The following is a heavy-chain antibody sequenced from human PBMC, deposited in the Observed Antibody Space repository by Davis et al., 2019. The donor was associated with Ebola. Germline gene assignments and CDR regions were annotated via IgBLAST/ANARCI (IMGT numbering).Heavy chain of an antibody. CDR1: GYSINRGFT. D-gene: IGHD6-19*01. J-gene: IGHJ3*01. Sequence: MPSETLSLTCAVSGYSINRGFTWGWIRQPPGKGLEWIGSIYHSGSTNYSPSLKSRVTISADTSKNQFSLRLKFVTAADTAMYYCAKGSSGWYAAFDVWGQGTMVTVSS. CDR2: IYHSGST. V-gene: IGHV4-38-2*01. CDR3: AKGSSGWYAAFDV.